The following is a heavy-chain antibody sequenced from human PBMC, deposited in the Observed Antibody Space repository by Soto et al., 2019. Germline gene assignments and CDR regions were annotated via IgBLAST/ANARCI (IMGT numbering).Heavy chain of an antibody. D-gene: IGHD1-26*01. CDR2: FDPEDGET. V-gene: IGHV1-24*01. CDR1: GYTLTELS. Sequence: ASVKVSCKVSGYTLTELSIHWGRQAPGKGLEWMGGFDPEDGETIYAQKFQGRVTMTEDTSTDTAYMELSSLRSEDTAVYYCATGNGPRWELLDYYGMDVWGQGTTVTVSS. J-gene: IGHJ6*02. CDR3: ATGNGPRWELLDYYGMDV.